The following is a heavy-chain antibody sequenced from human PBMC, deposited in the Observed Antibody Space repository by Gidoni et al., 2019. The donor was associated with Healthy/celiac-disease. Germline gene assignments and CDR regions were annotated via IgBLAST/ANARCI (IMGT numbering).Heavy chain of an antibody. CDR2: IYTSGST. V-gene: IGHV4-61*02. Sequence: QVQLQESGPGLVKPSQTLSLTCTVSGGSISSGSYYWSWIRQPAGKGLEWIGRIYTSGSTNYNPSLKSRVTISVDTSKNQFSLKLSSVTAADTAVYYCARDVRDYGDAYYYYYMDVWGKGTTVTVSS. J-gene: IGHJ6*03. D-gene: IGHD4-17*01. CDR3: ARDVRDYGDAYYYYYMDV. CDR1: GGSISSGSYY.